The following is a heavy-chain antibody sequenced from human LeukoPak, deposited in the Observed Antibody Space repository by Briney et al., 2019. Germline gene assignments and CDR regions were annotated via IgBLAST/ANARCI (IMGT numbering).Heavy chain of an antibody. V-gene: IGHV4-59*01. CDR2: IYYSGST. D-gene: IGHD1-26*01. CDR1: GGSISSYY. Sequence: SETLSLTCTVSGGSISSYYWSWIRQPPGKELEWIGYIYYSGSTNYNPSLKSQITISVDTSKNQFSLKLSSVTAADTAVYYCARGTGSYRDWYFDLWGRGTLVTVSS. J-gene: IGHJ2*01. CDR3: ARGTGSYRDWYFDL.